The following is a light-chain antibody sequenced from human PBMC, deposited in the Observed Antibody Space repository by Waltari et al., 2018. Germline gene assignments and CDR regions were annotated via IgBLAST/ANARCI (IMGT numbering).Light chain of an antibody. CDR2: EAP. V-gene: IGKV3-11*01. Sequence: EILLTQSPATLSLSPGDRATLSCRASESVGRYLAWYQHKHGRAPSFLIYEAPNTDTGVQSRFSGRGSATEFNHTITSLEHEDSAVYYWQQSAHWFLTFGAGTKVEIK. J-gene: IGKJ4*01. CDR1: ESVGRY. CDR3: QQSAHWFLT.